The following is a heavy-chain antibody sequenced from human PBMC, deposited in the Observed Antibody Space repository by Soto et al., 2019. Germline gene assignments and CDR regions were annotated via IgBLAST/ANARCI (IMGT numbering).Heavy chain of an antibody. J-gene: IGHJ5*02. CDR3: ARAVGQFDP. D-gene: IGHD6-19*01. CDR1: GYTFSSYA. V-gene: IGHV1-3*01. Sequence: QFQLVQSGAEVKKPGASVKVSCKASGYTFSSYALHWVRQAPGQRLEWMGWINAANGNVKYSQKFQGRVTITRDTSASTAYMELSSLRSEDTAVYYCARAVGQFDPWGQGTLVTVSS. CDR2: INAANGNV.